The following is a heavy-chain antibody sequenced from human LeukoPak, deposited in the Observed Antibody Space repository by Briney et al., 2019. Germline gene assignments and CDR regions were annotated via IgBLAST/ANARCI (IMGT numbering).Heavy chain of an antibody. V-gene: IGHV3-23*01. CDR2: ISGSGGST. CDR1: GFTFSSYA. J-gene: IGHJ4*02. Sequence: GGSLRLSCAASGFTFSSYAMSWVRQAPGKGLEWVSAISGSGGSTYYADSVKGRFTISRDNSKNTLYLQMNSLRAEDTAVYYCAKDSYHDYYDSSGYPDYWGQGTLVTVSS. CDR3: AKDSYHDYYDSSGYPDY. D-gene: IGHD3-22*01.